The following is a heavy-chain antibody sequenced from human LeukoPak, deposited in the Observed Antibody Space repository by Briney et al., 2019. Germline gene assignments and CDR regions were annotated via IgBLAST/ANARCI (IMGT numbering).Heavy chain of an antibody. Sequence: SQTLSLTCTVSGGSISRGNYYWSWIRQPAGKGLEWIGRIFSTGSTNYSPSLKSRVTISLDTSKNQFSLKVSSVTAADTAVYYCARDGGSYHGLDYWGQGTLVTVSS. D-gene: IGHD1-26*01. CDR1: GGSISRGNYY. CDR2: IFSTGST. J-gene: IGHJ4*02. CDR3: ARDGGSYHGLDY. V-gene: IGHV4-61*02.